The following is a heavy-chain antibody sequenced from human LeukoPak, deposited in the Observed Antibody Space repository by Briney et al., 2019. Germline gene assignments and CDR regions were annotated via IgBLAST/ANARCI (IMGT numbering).Heavy chain of an antibody. V-gene: IGHV4-59*01. J-gene: IGHJ4*02. D-gene: IGHD2-8*02. CDR2: IYYSGST. CDR3: AGLRTVATWWYFDY. Sequence: PSETLSLTCTVSGGSIGSYYWSWVRQPPGQGLEWIGYIYYSGSTNYNPSLKSRVTISVDTSKNQFSLTLISVTAADTAVYYCAGLRTVATWWYFDYWGQGTLVTASS. CDR1: GGSIGSYY.